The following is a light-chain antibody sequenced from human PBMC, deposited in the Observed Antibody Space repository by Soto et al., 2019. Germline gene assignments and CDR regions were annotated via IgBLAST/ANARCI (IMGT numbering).Light chain of an antibody. CDR3: SSYAGRNNFYV. J-gene: IGLJ1*01. CDR2: EVS. Sequence: QSVLTQPPSASGSPGQSVTISCTVTRSDVGTYNYVSWYQQHPGKAPKLIIYEVSKRPSGVPDRFSGSKSGNTASLTVSGLQAEDEADYYCSSYAGRNNFYVFGTGTKVTLL. V-gene: IGLV2-8*01. CDR1: RSDVGTYNY.